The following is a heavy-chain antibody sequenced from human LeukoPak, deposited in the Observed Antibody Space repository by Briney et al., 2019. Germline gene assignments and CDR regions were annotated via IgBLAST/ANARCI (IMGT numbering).Heavy chain of an antibody. J-gene: IGHJ4*02. CDR3: ARGGSLYNWNDPSMDCNDY. Sequence: ASVKVSCKASGYTFTGYYMHWVRQAPGQGLEWMGWINSNSGGTNYAQKFQGRVTMTRDTSISTAYMELSRLRSDDTAVYYCARGGSLYNWNDPSMDCNDYWGQGTLVTVSS. V-gene: IGHV1-2*02. CDR1: GYTFTGYY. CDR2: INSNSGGT. D-gene: IGHD1-1*01.